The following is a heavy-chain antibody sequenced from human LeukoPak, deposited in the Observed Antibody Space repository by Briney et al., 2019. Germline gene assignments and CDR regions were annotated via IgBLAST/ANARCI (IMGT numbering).Heavy chain of an antibody. D-gene: IGHD2-2*01. CDR1: GYTFTGYY. CDR2: IYPNSGDT. V-gene: IGHV1-2*03. Sequence: LVASMKVSCKASGYTFTGYYIHWVRQAPGQGLEWMGWIYPNSGDTNYAQKFQGRVTMTRDTSIGTAYMELRSLRSDDTAVYYCARGNIVVVPPASVFDPWGQGTLVTVSS. CDR3: ARGNIVVVPPASVFDP. J-gene: IGHJ5*02.